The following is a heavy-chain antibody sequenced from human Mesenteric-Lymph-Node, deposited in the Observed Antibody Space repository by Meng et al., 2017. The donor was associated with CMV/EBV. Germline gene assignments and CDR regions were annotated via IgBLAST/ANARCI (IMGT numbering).Heavy chain of an antibody. CDR1: GFTLSTYA. D-gene: IGHD1-7*01. CDR2: IYTDGGT. Sequence: GESLKISCAASGFTLSTYAMTWVRQAPGKGLEWVSVIYTDGGTNYADSAKGRFTVSRDNSKNTMYLQMNSLRAEDTAVYYCAKEMPTGTTDYWGQGTLVTVSS. CDR3: AKEMPTGTTDY. V-gene: IGHV3-23*03. J-gene: IGHJ4*02.